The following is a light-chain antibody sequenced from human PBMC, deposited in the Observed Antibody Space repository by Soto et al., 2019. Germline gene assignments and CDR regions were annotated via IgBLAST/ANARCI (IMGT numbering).Light chain of an antibody. Sequence: DIVMTQSPDSLAVSLGERATINCKSSQSVLYSSNNKNYLAWYQHKVGQPPKLLIYWASTRESGVPDRFSGSGSGTDFTLTISSLQAEDVAVYDCQQYYHTPGFGPGTKVDIK. CDR1: QSVLYSSNNKNY. J-gene: IGKJ3*01. CDR2: WAS. V-gene: IGKV4-1*01. CDR3: QQYYHTPG.